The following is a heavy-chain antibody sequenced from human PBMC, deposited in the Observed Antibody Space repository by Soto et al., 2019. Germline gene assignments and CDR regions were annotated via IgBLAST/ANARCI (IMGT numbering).Heavy chain of an antibody. CDR3: ARHVLWQHIDTPWAIDY. V-gene: IGHV4-59*01. CDR1: GGSISSYY. CDR2: IYYSGRT. Sequence: SETLSLTCTVSGGSISSYYWSWIRQPPEKGLEWIGYIYYSGRTNYNPSLKSRVTISVDTSKNQFSLKLSSVTAADTAVYYCARHVLWQHIDTPWAIDYWGQGALVTVSS. D-gene: IGHD6-13*01. J-gene: IGHJ4*02.